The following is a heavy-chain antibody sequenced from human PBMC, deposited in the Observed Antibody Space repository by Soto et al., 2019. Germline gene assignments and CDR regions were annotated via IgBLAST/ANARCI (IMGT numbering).Heavy chain of an antibody. CDR3: ARVRSGSYLIYYYYYYGMDV. CDR2: IYHSGST. CDR1: GGSISSSNW. D-gene: IGHD1-26*01. J-gene: IGHJ6*02. V-gene: IGHV4-4*02. Sequence: KPSETLSLTCAVSGGSISSSNWWSWVRQPPGKGLEWIGEIYHSGSTNYNPSLKSRVTISVDKSKNQFSLKLSSVTAADTAVYYCARVRSGSYLIYYYYYYGMDVWGQGTTVTVSS.